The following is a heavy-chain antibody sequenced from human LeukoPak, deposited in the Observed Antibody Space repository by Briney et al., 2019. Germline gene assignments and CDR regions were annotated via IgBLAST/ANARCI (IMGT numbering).Heavy chain of an antibody. CDR1: GFTFDDYA. V-gene: IGHV3-9*01. Sequence: GGSLRLSCAASGFTFDDYAMHWVRQAPGKGLEWVSGISWNSGSIGYADSVKGRFTISRDNAKNSLYLQMNSLRAEDTALYYCAKDIGGFGYSGYDLAGDAFDIWGQGTMVTVSS. CDR3: AKDIGGFGYSGYDLAGDAFDI. J-gene: IGHJ3*02. CDR2: ISWNSGSI. D-gene: IGHD5-12*01.